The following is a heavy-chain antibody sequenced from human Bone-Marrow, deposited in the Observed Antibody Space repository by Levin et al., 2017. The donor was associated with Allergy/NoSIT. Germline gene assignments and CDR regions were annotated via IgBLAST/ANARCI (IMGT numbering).Heavy chain of an antibody. V-gene: IGHV3-15*01. CDR3: TTDYSGYWFGGKY. J-gene: IGHJ4*02. D-gene: IGHD3-16*01. CDR1: GFTFSNAW. CDR2: IKSKTDGGTT. Sequence: TGGSLRLSCAASGFTFSNAWMSWVRQAPGKGLEWVGRIKSKTDGGTTDYAAPVKGRFTISRDDSKNTLYLQMNSLKTEDTAVYYCTTDYSGYWFGGKYWGQGTLVTVSS.